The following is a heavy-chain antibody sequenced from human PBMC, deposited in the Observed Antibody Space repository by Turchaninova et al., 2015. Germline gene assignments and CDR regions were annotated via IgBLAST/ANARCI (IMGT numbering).Heavy chain of an antibody. J-gene: IGHJ3*02. CDR3: ARGGGYNYDRPFDI. V-gene: IGHV3-7*03. CDR2: IKQDGSER. D-gene: IGHD5-18*01. CDR1: GFTVSSYW. Sequence: EVQLVESGGGLVQHGGCRRLSCAASGFTVSSYWMGWVRQAPGKGLEWVANIKQDGSERYDVYSVKGRFTISRDNVKNLLYLQMNSLRVEDTAVYYCARGGGYNYDRPFDIWGQGTMVTVSS.